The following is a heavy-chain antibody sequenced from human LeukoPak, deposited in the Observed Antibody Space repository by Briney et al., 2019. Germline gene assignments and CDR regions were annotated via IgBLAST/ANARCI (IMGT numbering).Heavy chain of an antibody. V-gene: IGHV4-34*01. CDR3: ARGGGALGYCSSTSCYQGNWFDP. Sequence: SETLSLTCAVYGGSFSGYYWSWIRQPPGKGLEWMGEINHSGSTNYNPSLKSRVTISVDTSKNQFSLKLSSVTAADTAVYYCARGGGALGYCSSTSCYQGNWFDPWGQGTLVTVSS. J-gene: IGHJ5*02. CDR2: INHSGST. D-gene: IGHD2-2*01. CDR1: GGSFSGYY.